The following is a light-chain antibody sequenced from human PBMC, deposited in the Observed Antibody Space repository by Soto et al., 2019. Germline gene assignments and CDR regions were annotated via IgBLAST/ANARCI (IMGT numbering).Light chain of an antibody. CDR2: EVS. V-gene: IGLV2-8*01. J-gene: IGLJ3*02. CDR1: SSDIGGYDY. Sequence: QSALTQPPSASGSPGQSVTISCTGTSSDIGGYDYVSWYQQHPGKTPKFMIYEVSKRPSGVPDRFSGSKSGNTASLTVSGLQAEEEADYYCVSYAGSNIWMFGGGTKLTVL. CDR3: VSYAGSNIWM.